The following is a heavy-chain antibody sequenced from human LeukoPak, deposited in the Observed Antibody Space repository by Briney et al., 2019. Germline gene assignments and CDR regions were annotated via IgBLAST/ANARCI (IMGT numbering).Heavy chain of an antibody. CDR2: INVDSGDT. J-gene: IGHJ1*01. CDR1: GYTFSTYG. CDR3: ARAGYDYGDYVYFQH. V-gene: IGHV1-3*01. D-gene: IGHD4-17*01. Sequence: ASVKVSCKASGYTFSTYGIQWVCQAPGQRLEWMGWINVDSGDTKYSQKFQGRVTITRDTSASTAYMDLSSLRSDDTAVYYCARAGYDYGDYVYFQHWGQGTLVTVSS.